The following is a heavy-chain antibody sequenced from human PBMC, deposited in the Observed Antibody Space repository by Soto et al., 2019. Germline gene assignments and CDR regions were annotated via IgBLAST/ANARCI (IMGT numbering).Heavy chain of an antibody. V-gene: IGHV5-51*01. CDR1: GYSFTHYW. CDR3: ARREAYCSSTSCYSIWFDP. J-gene: IGHJ5*02. CDR2: IYPGDSDI. Sequence: PXESLKISCKGCGYSFTHYWIAWVRQMPGKGLEWMGIIYPGDSDIRYSPSFQGQVTISADKSINTAYLQWNSLKASDTAMYYCARREAYCSSTSCYSIWFDPWGQGTLVTVSS. D-gene: IGHD2-2*01.